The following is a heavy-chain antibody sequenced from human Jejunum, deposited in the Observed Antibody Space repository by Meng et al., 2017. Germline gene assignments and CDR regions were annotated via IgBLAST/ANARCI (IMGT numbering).Heavy chain of an antibody. CDR1: SGSISSGRYY. V-gene: IGHV4-39*07. CDR3: ARADYASGSYYTAFEF. J-gene: IGHJ4*02. Sequence: SETLSLTCTVSSGSISSGRYYWGWIRQAPGKGPEWIGSIYYNGKAYYNPSLESRVSLSVVTSKNQFSLRVNSVTAADTAVYYCARADYASGSYYTAFEFWGQGMLVTVSS. D-gene: IGHD3-10*01. CDR2: IYYNGKA.